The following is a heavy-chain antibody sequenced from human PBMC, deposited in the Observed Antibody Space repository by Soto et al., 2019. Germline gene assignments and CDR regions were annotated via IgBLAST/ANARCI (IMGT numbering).Heavy chain of an antibody. J-gene: IGHJ3*02. D-gene: IGHD3-22*01. CDR1: GGSISSGGYY. CDR2: IYYSGST. CDR3: ASGNYYDIDTDAFDI. V-gene: IGHV4-31*03. Sequence: SETLSLTCTVSGGSISSGGYYWSWIRQHPGRGLEWIGYIYYSGSTYYNPSLKSRVTISVDTSKNQFSLKLSSVIAADTAVYYCASGNYYDIDTDAFDIWGQGIMVT.